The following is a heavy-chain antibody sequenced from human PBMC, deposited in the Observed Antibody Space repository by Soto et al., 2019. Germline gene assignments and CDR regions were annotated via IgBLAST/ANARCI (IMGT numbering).Heavy chain of an antibody. V-gene: IGHV4-39*01. J-gene: IGHJ6*03. CDR2: IYYSGST. CDR3: ARVPATVTSYYYYMDV. CDR1: DGSISSSSYY. Sequence: QLQLQESGPGLVKPSETLSLTCTVSDGSISSSSYYWGWIRQPPGKGLEWIESIYYSGSTYYNPSLKSRVNISVDTSKNQVSLKLSSVTAADTAVYYCARVPATVTSYYYYMDVWGKGTTVTVSS. D-gene: IGHD4-4*01.